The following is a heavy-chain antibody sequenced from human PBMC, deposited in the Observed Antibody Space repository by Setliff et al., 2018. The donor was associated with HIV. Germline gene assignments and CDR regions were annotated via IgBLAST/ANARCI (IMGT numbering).Heavy chain of an antibody. J-gene: IGHJ3*02. V-gene: IGHV4-39*01. CDR3: ARRIQLRDSSGRSCWTFDI. D-gene: IGHD2-15*01. Sequence: SETLSLTCTVSGASINSGSHNWGWIRQPPGKGLEWIATLHYTGTTYYNPSLKSRVTISTDTSKNQFSLKLSSVTAADTAVYYCARRIQLRDSSGRSCWTFDIWGQGQWSPSPQ. CDR1: GASINSGSHN. CDR2: LHYTGTT.